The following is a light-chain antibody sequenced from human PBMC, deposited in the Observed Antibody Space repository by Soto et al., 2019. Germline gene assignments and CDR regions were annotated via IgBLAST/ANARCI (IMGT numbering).Light chain of an antibody. V-gene: IGKV3-20*01. CDR1: QSVSSSY. Sequence: EIVLTQSPGTLSLSPGERATLSCRASQSVSSSYLAWYQQKPGQAPRLLIYGASSRATGIPGRFSGSGSGPDFTLTISRLEPEDFAVYYCQQYGSSFTWTFVQGTKVEIK. CDR2: GAS. CDR3: QQYGSSFTWT. J-gene: IGKJ1*01.